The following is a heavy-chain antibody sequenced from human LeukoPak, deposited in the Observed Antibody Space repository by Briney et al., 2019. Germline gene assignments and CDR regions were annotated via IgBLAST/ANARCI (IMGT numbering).Heavy chain of an antibody. Sequence: GGSLRLSCAASGFTFSSYWMHWVRQAPGKGLVWVSRINSDGSSTSYADSVKGRFTISRDNAKNTLYLQMNSLRAEDTAVYYCARDQEGYYYDSSAPGYFQHWGQGTLVTVSS. V-gene: IGHV3-74*01. CDR1: GFTFSSYW. CDR3: ARDQEGYYYDSSAPGYFQH. D-gene: IGHD3-22*01. CDR2: INSDGSST. J-gene: IGHJ1*01.